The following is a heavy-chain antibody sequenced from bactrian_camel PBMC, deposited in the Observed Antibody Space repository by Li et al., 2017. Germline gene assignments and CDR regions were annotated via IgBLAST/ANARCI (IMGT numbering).Heavy chain of an antibody. D-gene: IGHD3*01. CDR1: AFTVSSAY. Sequence: VQLVESGGGSVQAGGSLRLSCVASAFTVSSAYMGWFRQAPGKGLEWLSTINPGGDRADYANSVKGRFTISRDNAKNTVYLQLNNLRPEDTGMYYCAADFSRFCLGGGVWSIQSTYNNWGQGTQVTVS. J-gene: IGHJ4*01. CDR2: INPGGDRA. CDR3: AADFSRFCLGGGVWSIQSTYNN. V-gene: IGHV3S40*01.